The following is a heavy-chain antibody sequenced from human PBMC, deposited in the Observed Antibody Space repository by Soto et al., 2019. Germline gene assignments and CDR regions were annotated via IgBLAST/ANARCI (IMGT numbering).Heavy chain of an antibody. V-gene: IGHV3-48*04. CDR1: GFTFSSYS. D-gene: IGHD3-10*01. J-gene: IGHJ4*02. CDR3: ARYGSGSYYEYYFDY. Sequence: PGGSLRLSCAASGFTFSSYSMNWVRQAPGKGLEWVSYISSSGSTIYYADSVKGRFTISRDNAKNSLYLQMNSLRAEDTAVYYCARYGSGSYYEYYFDYWGQGTLVTVSS. CDR2: ISSSGSTI.